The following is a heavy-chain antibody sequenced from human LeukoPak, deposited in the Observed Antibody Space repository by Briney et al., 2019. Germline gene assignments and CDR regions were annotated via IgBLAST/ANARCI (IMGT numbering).Heavy chain of an antibody. CDR1: GFTFSSYG. J-gene: IGHJ3*02. D-gene: IGHD3-3*01. CDR2: ISYDGSNK. Sequence: PGGSLRLSCAASGFTFSSYGMHWVRQAPGKGLEWVAVISYDGSNKYYADSVKGRFTISRDNSKNTLYLQMNSLRAEDTAVYYCATISYENAFDIWGQGTMVTVSS. CDR3: ATISYENAFDI. V-gene: IGHV3-30*03.